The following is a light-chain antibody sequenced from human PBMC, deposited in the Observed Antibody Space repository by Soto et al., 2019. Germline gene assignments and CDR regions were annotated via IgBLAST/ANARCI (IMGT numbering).Light chain of an antibody. CDR3: RSYTRSITPLV. CDR2: DVT. J-gene: IGLJ3*02. Sequence: QSALTQPASVSGSPGQSITISCTGTSSDVGGYNYVSWYQQHPGKAPKLMIYDVTNRPSGVSNRFSGSKSGNTASLTISGLQAEDEADYYCRSYTRSITPLVFGGWTQLTFL. V-gene: IGLV2-14*01. CDR1: SSDVGGYNY.